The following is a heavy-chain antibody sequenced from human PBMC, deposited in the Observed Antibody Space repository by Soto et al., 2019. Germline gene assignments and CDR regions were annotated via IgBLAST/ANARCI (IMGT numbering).Heavy chain of an antibody. J-gene: IGHJ5*02. D-gene: IGHD3-10*01. Sequence: QITLKESGPTLVKPTQTLTLTCTFSGFSFSTSGVGVGWIRQPPGKALEWLALIYWNDVNRYSPSLKSRLTXTXVTSKNQVVLTMTNMDPVDTATYYCVSGSFPNWFDPWGQGTLVTVSS. CDR1: GFSFSTSGVG. CDR3: VSGSFPNWFDP. V-gene: IGHV2-5*01. CDR2: IYWNDVN.